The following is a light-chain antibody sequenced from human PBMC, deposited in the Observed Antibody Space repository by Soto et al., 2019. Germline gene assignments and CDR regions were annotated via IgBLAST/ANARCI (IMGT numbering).Light chain of an antibody. Sequence: DIQMTQCPSSLSSSIGKRVTITCWASQNIGSFLNWYQQKPGEAPRLLVYSAFRIQSGVPSRFNASGSGTDFTLSISSLQPEDFSTYYCQQGSTTPITFGLGTRLEI. CDR1: QNIGSF. CDR2: SAF. CDR3: QQGSTTPIT. V-gene: IGKV1-39*01. J-gene: IGKJ5*01.